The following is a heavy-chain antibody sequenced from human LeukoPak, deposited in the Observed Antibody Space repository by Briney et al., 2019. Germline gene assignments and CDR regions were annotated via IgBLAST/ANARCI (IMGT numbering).Heavy chain of an antibody. CDR2: INPSGGST. CDR1: GYTFTGYY. CDR3: ARSKHRGYSYGHDEYYFDY. V-gene: IGHV1-46*01. Sequence: GASVKVSCKASGYTFTGYYMHWVRQAPGQGLEWMGIINPSGGSTSYAQKFQGRVTMTRDMSTSTVYMELSSPRSEDTAVYYCARSKHRGYSYGHDEYYFDYWGQGTLVTVSS. J-gene: IGHJ4*02. D-gene: IGHD5-18*01.